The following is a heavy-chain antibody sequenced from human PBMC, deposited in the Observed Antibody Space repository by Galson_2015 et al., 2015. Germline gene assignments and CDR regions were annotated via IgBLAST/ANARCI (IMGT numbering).Heavy chain of an antibody. D-gene: IGHD3-10*01. J-gene: IGHJ4*02. V-gene: IGHV3-23*01. CDR3: AKEEVGFGELLPFFDY. Sequence: SLRLSCAASGFTFSSYAMSWVRQAPGKGLEWVSAISGSGGSTYYADSVKGRFTISRDNSKNTLYLQMNSLRAEDTAVYYCAKEEVGFGELLPFFDYWGQGTLVTVSS. CDR1: GFTFSSYA. CDR2: ISGSGGST.